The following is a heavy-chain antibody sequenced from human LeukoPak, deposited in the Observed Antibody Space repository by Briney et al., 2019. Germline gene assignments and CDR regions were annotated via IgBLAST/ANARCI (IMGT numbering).Heavy chain of an antibody. CDR3: ARDRGVAVSDF. CDR2: VSGSGTSI. V-gene: IGHV3-11*01. D-gene: IGHD3-10*01. Sequence: GGSLRLSCAVSGFTFSDYYMSWLRQAPGKGLEGVSYVSGSGTSIHYADSVKGRFSISRDNAKNSLFLQMNSLRAEDTAVYYCARDRGVAVSDFWGQGTLVSVSS. J-gene: IGHJ4*02. CDR1: GFTFSDYY.